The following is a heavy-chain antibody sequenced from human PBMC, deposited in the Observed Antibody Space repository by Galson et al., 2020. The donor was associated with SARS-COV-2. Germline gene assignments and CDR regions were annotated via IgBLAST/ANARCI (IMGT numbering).Heavy chain of an antibody. CDR2: ISNDGSRK. Sequence: GGSLRLSCTASGFIFSTYGMHWVRQAPGKGLEWVAVISNDGSRKFYVDSVRGRFTISRDNSKNILYLQMDSLRVEDTAVYHCARGHGGEYGNWFDPWGQGTLVTVSS. V-gene: IGHV3-30*03. CDR3: ARGHGGEYGNWFDP. J-gene: IGHJ5*02. D-gene: IGHD3-16*01. CDR1: GFIFSTYG.